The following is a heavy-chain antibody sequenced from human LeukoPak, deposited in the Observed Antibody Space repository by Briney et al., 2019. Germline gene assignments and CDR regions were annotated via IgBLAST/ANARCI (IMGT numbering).Heavy chain of an antibody. D-gene: IGHD5-18*01. V-gene: IGHV3-66*01. Sequence: GGSLRLSCAASGFTVSSNYMSWVRQAPGKGLEWVSVIYSGGSTHYADSVKGRFTISRDNSKNTLYLQMNSLRAEDTAVYYCARDLAAMGYFDYWGQGTLVTVSS. CDR3: ARDLAAMGYFDY. CDR2: IYSGGST. J-gene: IGHJ4*02. CDR1: GFTVSSNY.